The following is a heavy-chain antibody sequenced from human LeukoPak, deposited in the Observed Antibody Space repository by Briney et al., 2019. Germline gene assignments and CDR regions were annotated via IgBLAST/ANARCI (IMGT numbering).Heavy chain of an antibody. V-gene: IGHV3-48*02. J-gene: IGHJ5*02. Sequence: GGSLRLSCAASGFILSGYFMSWVRQAPGKGLEWVSYISSSSSTIYYADSVKGRFTISRDNAKNSLYLQMNSLRDEDTAVYYCARDSSSSWYNWFDPWGQGTLVTVSS. D-gene: IGHD6-13*01. CDR3: ARDSSSSWYNWFDP. CDR2: ISSSSSTI. CDR1: GFILSGYF.